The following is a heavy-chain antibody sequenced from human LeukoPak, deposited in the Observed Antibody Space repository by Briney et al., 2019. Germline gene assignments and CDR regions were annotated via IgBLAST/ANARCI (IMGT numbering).Heavy chain of an antibody. D-gene: IGHD1-1*01. V-gene: IGHV4-59*01. Sequence: SETLSLTCTVSGGSISSYYWSWIRQPPGKGLECIGYIYYSGSTNYNPSLKSRVTISVDTSKNQFSLKLSSVTAADTAVYYCARGYKYYMDVWGKGTTVTVSS. CDR2: IYYSGST. J-gene: IGHJ6*03. CDR1: GGSISSYY. CDR3: ARGYKYYMDV.